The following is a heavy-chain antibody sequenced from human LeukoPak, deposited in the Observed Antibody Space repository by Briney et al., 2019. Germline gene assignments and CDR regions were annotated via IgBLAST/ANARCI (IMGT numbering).Heavy chain of an antibody. V-gene: IGHV3-23*01. CDR3: AKDLRGYFDY. CDR2: ISGSGCST. J-gene: IGHJ4*02. Sequence: GGSLRLSCAASGFTFSSYGMHWVRQAPGKGLEWVSAISGSGCSTYYADSVKGRFTISGDNSKNTLYLQMNSLRAEDTAVYYCAKDLRGYFDYWGQGTLVTVSS. CDR1: GFTFSSYG.